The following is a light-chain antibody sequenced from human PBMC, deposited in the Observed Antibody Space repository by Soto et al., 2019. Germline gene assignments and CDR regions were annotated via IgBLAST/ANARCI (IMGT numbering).Light chain of an antibody. Sequence: QHVLTQSPSASASLGASVKLTCTLSSGHITYAIAWHQQQPEKGPRFLMKVNSDGSHNKGDGIPDRFSGSSSGAERYLTISSLQSEDEADYYCQTWGTGIWVFGGGTKLTVL. CDR2: VNSDGSH. CDR3: QTWGTGIWV. J-gene: IGLJ3*02. V-gene: IGLV4-69*01. CDR1: SGHITYA.